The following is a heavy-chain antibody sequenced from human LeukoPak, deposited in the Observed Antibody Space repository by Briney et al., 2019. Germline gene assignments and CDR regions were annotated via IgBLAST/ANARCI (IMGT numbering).Heavy chain of an antibody. CDR3: ARTNMVRGVILYYYYYYYMDV. V-gene: IGHV3-7*01. CDR2: IKKDGSEK. D-gene: IGHD3-10*01. Sequence: GGSLRLSCAASGFTFSSYWMSWVRQAPGKRLEWVANIKKDGSEKYYVDSVKGRFTISRDNAKNSLYLQMNSLRAEDTAVYYCARTNMVRGVILYYYYYYYMDVWGKGTTVTISS. J-gene: IGHJ6*03. CDR1: GFTFSSYW.